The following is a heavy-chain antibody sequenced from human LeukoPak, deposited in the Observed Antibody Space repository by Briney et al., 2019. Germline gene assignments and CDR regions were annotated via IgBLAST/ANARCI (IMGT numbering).Heavy chain of an antibody. CDR1: GFTFSSYG. J-gene: IGHJ4*02. CDR2: IWYDGSNK. V-gene: IGHV3-33*01. D-gene: IGHD6-13*01. Sequence: GGSLRLSCAASGFTFSSYGMHWVRQAPGKGLEWVAVIWYDGSNKYYADSVKGRFTISRDNSKNTLYLQMNSLRAEDTAVYYCARVPVASDGTCFDSWGQGTLVIVSS. CDR3: ARVPVASDGTCFDS.